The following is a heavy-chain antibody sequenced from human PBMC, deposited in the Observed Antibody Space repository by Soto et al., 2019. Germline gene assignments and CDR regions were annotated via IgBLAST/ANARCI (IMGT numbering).Heavy chain of an antibody. D-gene: IGHD4-4*01. CDR2: IIPIFGTA. CDR3: ARYNPKGITVTSLFSVDYGMDV. V-gene: IGHV1-69*13. J-gene: IGHJ6*02. Sequence: SVNVSCKASGGTFSSYAISWVRQAPGQGLEWMGGIIPIFGTANYARKFQGRVTITADESTSTAYMELSSLRSEDTAVYYCARYNPKGITVTSLFSVDYGMDVWGQGTTVTASS. CDR1: GGTFSSYA.